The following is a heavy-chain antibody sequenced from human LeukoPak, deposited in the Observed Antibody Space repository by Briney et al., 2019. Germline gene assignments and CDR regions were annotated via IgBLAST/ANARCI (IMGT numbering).Heavy chain of an antibody. Sequence: GESLKISCKGSGYSFTSYWIGWVRQMPGKGLEWMGIIYPGDSDTRYSPSFQGQVTISADKSISTAYLQWSSLKASDTAMYYCARQAMVRGVPEYFQHWGQGTLVTVSS. CDR2: IYPGDSDT. V-gene: IGHV5-51*01. J-gene: IGHJ1*01. CDR3: ARQAMVRGVPEYFQH. D-gene: IGHD3-10*01. CDR1: GYSFTSYW.